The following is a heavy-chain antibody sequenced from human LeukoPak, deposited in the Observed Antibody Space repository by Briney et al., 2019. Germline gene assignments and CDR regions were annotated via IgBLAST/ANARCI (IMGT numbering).Heavy chain of an antibody. Sequence: PSETLSLTCAVYSGSFSGYYWSWIRQLPGKGLEWIGEINHSGSTNYNPSLKSRVTISVDTSKKQFSLKVNSVTDADTAVYYCARGGPGAFDMWGQGTMVTVSS. CDR3: ARGGPGAFDM. J-gene: IGHJ3*02. V-gene: IGHV4-34*01. CDR1: SGSFSGYY. CDR2: INHSGST.